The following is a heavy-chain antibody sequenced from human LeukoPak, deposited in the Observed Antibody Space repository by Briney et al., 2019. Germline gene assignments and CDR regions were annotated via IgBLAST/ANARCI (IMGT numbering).Heavy chain of an antibody. D-gene: IGHD4-23*01. Sequence: SETLSLTCAVYGGSFSGYYWSWIRQPPGKGLEWIGEINHSGSTNYNPSLKSRVTISVDTSKNQFSLKLSSVTAADTAVYYCARATPSGPGSDWGQGTLVTVSS. CDR3: ARATPSGPGSD. V-gene: IGHV4-34*01. J-gene: IGHJ4*02. CDR1: GGSFSGYY. CDR2: INHSGST.